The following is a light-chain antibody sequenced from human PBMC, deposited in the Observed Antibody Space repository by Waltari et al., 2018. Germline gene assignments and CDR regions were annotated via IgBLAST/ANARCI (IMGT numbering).Light chain of an antibody. Sequence: DIVMTQSPDSLAVSLGERATINCKSPQSVLYGSDNKNYLGWYQQKPGLPPKLLIYWASTRESGVPDRFSGSGSGTDFTLTISSLQAEDVAVYYCQQYYSSPVTFGQGTRLEIK. V-gene: IGKV4-1*01. CDR1: QSVLYGSDNKNY. CDR2: WAS. CDR3: QQYYSSPVT. J-gene: IGKJ5*01.